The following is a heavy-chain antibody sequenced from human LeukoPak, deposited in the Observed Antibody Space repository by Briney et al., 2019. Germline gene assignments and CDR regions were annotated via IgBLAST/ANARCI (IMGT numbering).Heavy chain of an antibody. J-gene: IGHJ4*02. CDR3: ATGALPRIVGSVDFDY. Sequence: ASVKVSCKASGYTFTSYGISWVRQAPGQGLEWMGWISAYNGNTIYAQKFQGRVTMTEDTSTDTAYMELSSLRSEDTAVYYCATGALPRIVGSVDFDYWGQGTLVTVPS. D-gene: IGHD1-26*01. CDR2: ISAYNGNT. V-gene: IGHV1-18*01. CDR1: GYTFTSYG.